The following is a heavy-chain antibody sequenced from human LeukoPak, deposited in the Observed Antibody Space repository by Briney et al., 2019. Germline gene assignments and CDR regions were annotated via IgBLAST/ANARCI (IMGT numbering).Heavy chain of an antibody. CDR2: IKTDGSTK. V-gene: IGHV3-74*01. J-gene: IGHJ5*02. CDR1: GFIFSTYW. CDR3: AKEGPYSSSAWFDP. Sequence: GGSLRLSCTGSGFIFSTYWMHWVRQAPGKGLVWVSRIKTDGSTKYYADSVKGRFTISRDNSKNTLYLQMNSLRAEDTAVYYCAKEGPYSSSAWFDPWGQGTLVTVSS. D-gene: IGHD6-6*01.